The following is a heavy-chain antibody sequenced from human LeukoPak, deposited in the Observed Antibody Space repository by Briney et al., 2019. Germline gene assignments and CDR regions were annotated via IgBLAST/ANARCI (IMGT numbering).Heavy chain of an antibody. J-gene: IGHJ6*02. D-gene: IGHD6-13*01. CDR2: INSDGSST. V-gene: IGHV3-74*01. CDR3: ARMGIAAAGTFGMDV. Sequence: GGSLRLSCAASGFTFSSYWMHWVRQAPGKGLVWVSRINSDGSSTRYADSVKGRFTISRDNAKNTLYLQMNSLRAEDTAVYYCARMGIAAAGTFGMDVWGQGTTVTVSS. CDR1: GFTFSSYW.